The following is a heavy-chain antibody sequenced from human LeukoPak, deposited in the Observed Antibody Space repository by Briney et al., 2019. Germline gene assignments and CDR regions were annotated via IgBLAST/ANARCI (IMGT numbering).Heavy chain of an antibody. CDR1: GGIFSSYA. V-gene: IGHV1-69*05. CDR2: IIPIFGTA. CDR3: ARVHLEDIVVVPAATQINYYYYYMDV. J-gene: IGHJ6*03. D-gene: IGHD2-2*01. Sequence: GASVKVSCKASGGIFSSYAISWVRQAPGQGLEWMGGIIPIFGTANYAQKFQGRVTITTDESTSTAYMELSSLRSEDTAVYYCARVHLEDIVVVPAATQINYYYYYMDVWGKGTTVTVSS.